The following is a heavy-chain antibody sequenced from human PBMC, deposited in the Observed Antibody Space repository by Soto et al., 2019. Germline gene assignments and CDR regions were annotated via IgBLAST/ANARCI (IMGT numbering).Heavy chain of an antibody. J-gene: IGHJ6*02. CDR2: ISSSGSTI. D-gene: IGHD5-18*01. Sequence: GGSLRLSCAASGFTFSDYYMSWIRQAPGKGLEWVSYISSSGSTIYYADSVKGRFTISRDNAKNTLYLQMNSLRAEDTAVYYCGRTRIQMNYYYGMDVWGQGATVTVSS. CDR3: GRTRIQMNYYYGMDV. V-gene: IGHV3-11*04. CDR1: GFTFSDYY.